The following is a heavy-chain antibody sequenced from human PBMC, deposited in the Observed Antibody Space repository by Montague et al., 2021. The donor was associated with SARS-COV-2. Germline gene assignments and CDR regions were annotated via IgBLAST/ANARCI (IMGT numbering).Heavy chain of an antibody. D-gene: IGHD1-26*01. CDR3: ARKGSGRSDLAY. V-gene: IGHV4-38-2*02. CDR2: LYHNKST. CDR1: GDAVLRRSS. Sequence: SETLSLPCTVSGDAVLRRSSEEYIPEPQSPRLDLFGLLYHNKSTNYKPSLKSRVSMSVDTSWNQFSLRLTSVTAADTAIYYCARKGSGRSDLAYWGQGTLVTVSS. J-gene: IGHJ4*02.